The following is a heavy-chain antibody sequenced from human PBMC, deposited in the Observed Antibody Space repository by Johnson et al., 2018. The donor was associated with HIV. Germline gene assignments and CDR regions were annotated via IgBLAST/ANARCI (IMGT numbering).Heavy chain of an antibody. CDR2: IKSKTDGGTT. V-gene: IGHV3-15*01. Sequence: VQLVESGGGLVKSGGSLRLSCAASGLTFKNVWMSWVRQAPGKGLEWVGRIKSKTDGGTTDYAAPVKGRFTISRDDSKNTLYLQMNSLKTEDTAVYYCTPDGYNLGGAFDIWGQGTMVTVSS. CDR3: TPDGYNLGGAFDI. CDR1: GLTFKNVW. D-gene: IGHD5-24*01. J-gene: IGHJ3*02.